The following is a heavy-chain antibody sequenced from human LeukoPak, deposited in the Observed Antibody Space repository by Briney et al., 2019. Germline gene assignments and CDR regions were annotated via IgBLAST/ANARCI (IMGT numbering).Heavy chain of an antibody. Sequence: GGSLRLSCAASGSTFRNYWMSWVRQAPGKGLEWVANIKQDGSEKYYVDSVKGRFTISRDNAKNSLYLQMNSLRAEDTAVYYCARDNWESSDYWGQGTLVTVSS. CDR3: ARDNWESSDY. CDR1: GSTFRNYW. CDR2: IKQDGSEK. V-gene: IGHV3-7*04. J-gene: IGHJ4*02. D-gene: IGHD7-27*01.